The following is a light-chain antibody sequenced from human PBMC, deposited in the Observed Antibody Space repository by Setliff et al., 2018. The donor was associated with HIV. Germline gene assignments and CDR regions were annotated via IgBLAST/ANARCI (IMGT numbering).Light chain of an antibody. CDR3: SSYSINNLYV. CDR2: NVD. V-gene: IGLV2-14*03. CDR1: SSDIGSSNF. Sequence: QSVLTQPASVSGSPGQSITISCTGTSSDIGSSNFVSWYQRHPGKAPKVMIYNVDKRPSGVSNRFSGSKSGNTASLTISGLQTEDEADYYCSSYSINNLYVFATGTKVTV. J-gene: IGLJ1*01.